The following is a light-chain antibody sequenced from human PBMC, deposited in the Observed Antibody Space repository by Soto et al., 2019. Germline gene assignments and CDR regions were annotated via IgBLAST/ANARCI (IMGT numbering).Light chain of an antibody. V-gene: IGKV4-1*01. CDR3: QQYYSTLMYT. CDR2: WAS. CDR1: QSVLYSSNNKNY. Sequence: DIVMTQSPDSLAVSLGERATINCKSSQSVLYSSNNKNYLAWYQQKPGQPPKLRIYWASTRESGVPDRCSGSGSGTDFTLTISSLQDEDVAVYYCQQYYSTLMYTFGQGTKLEIK. J-gene: IGKJ2*01.